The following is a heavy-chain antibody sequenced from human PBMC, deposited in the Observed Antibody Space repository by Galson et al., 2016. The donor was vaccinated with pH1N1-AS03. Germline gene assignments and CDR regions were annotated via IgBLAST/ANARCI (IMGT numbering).Heavy chain of an antibody. Sequence: SLTCAVSGGSISSSGVYSWSWIRQPPGKGLEWIGNIYHSGTTYYSPSLKSRVTISIDRSQNQFSLKLTSVTAADTAVYYCARGSGGYGLDVWGQGTTVIVSS. CDR3: ARGSGGYGLDV. J-gene: IGHJ6*02. CDR1: GGSISSSGVYS. CDR2: IYHSGTT. D-gene: IGHD5-12*01. V-gene: IGHV4-30-2*01.